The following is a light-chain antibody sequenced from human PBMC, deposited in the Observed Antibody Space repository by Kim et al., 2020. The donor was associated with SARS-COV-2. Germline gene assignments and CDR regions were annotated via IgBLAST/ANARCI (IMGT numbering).Light chain of an antibody. Sequence: SATLNCKSSQTVLYNSNNTNYLAWYQQKPGQPPKLLIYWASIRESGVSVRFSGSGSETDFTLTISSLQAEDVAVYYCQQYYSPPPSFGQGTKLEI. CDR1: QTVLYNSNNTNY. J-gene: IGKJ2*03. CDR2: WAS. V-gene: IGKV4-1*01. CDR3: QQYYSPPPS.